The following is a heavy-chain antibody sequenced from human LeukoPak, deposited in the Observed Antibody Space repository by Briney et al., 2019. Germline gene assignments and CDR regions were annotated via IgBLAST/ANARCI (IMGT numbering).Heavy chain of an antibody. V-gene: IGHV3-30*02. CDR2: IRYDGSNK. CDR1: GFTFSSYG. CDR3: AKDDHYYGSGSHVDY. D-gene: IGHD3-10*01. J-gene: IGHJ4*02. Sequence: GGSLRLSCAASGFTFSSYGMHWVRQAPGKGLEWVAFIRYDGSNKYYADSVKGRFTISRDNSKNTLYLQMNSLRAEDTAVYYCAKDDHYYGSGSHVDYWGQGTLVTVSS.